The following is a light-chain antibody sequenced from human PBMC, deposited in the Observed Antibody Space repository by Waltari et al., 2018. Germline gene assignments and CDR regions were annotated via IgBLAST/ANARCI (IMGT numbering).Light chain of an antibody. J-gene: IGLJ2*01. Sequence: QSALTQPPSASGAPGQSVTISCTGTSSDVGVYNYFSWYQQHPGEAPKPLVYEVRKRPTGVPDRFSGSKSGNPASLTVSGLQAEDEGDYYCSSYAGRNTLFGGGTKLTVL. V-gene: IGLV2-8*01. CDR2: EVR. CDR1: SSDVGVYNY. CDR3: SSYAGRNTL.